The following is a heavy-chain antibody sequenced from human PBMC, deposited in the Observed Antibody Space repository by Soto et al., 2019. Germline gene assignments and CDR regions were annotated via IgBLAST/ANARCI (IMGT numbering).Heavy chain of an antibody. Sequence: EAQLLESGGGLVQPGGSLRLSCAASGLTFSTYAMSWVRQAPGKGLEWVSVISQSGGDTFYADSVKGRFTISRDNSKNTLYLQMNSLTVEDTAVYYCARDRPYEGGGVDYWGQGTLVTVSS. CDR2: ISQSGGDT. V-gene: IGHV3-23*01. J-gene: IGHJ4*02. D-gene: IGHD3-16*01. CDR3: ARDRPYEGGGVDY. CDR1: GLTFSTYA.